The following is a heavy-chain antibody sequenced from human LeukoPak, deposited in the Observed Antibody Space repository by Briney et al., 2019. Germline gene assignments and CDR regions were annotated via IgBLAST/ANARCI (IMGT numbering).Heavy chain of an antibody. J-gene: IGHJ3*02. Sequence: PSETLSLTCTVSGGSISSYYWSWIRQPPGKGLEWIGYIYYSGSTNYNPSLKSRVTISVDTSKNQFSLKLSSVTAADMAVYYCARLYSGSYSDAFDIWGQGTMVTVSS. CDR1: GGSISSYY. CDR2: IYYSGST. CDR3: ARLYSGSYSDAFDI. V-gene: IGHV4-59*01. D-gene: IGHD1-26*01.